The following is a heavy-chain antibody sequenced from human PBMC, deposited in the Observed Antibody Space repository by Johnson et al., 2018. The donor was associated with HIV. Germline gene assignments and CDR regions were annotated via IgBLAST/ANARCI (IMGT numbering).Heavy chain of an antibody. CDR3: ARVATADDDAFDI. D-gene: IGHD5-18*01. V-gene: IGHV3-30*19. J-gene: IGHJ3*02. CDR1: GFTFSNYG. CDR2: IWYDGINK. Sequence: QVQLVESGGGVVQPGRSLRLSCAASGFTFSNYGMHWVRQAPGKGLEWVAVIWYDGINKYYADSVKGLFTISRDNSKNTQYLQMNSLRAEDTALYYCARVATADDDAFDIWGLGTMVTVSS.